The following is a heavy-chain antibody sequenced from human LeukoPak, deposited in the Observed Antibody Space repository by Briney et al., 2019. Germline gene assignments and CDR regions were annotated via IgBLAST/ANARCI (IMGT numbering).Heavy chain of an antibody. Sequence: KPSETLSLTCAVYGGSFSGYYWSWIRQPPGKGLEWIGEINHSGSTNYNPSLKSRVTISVDTSKNQFSLKLSSVTTADTAVYYCARDLDFDYWGQRTLVTVSS. CDR3: ARDLDFDY. V-gene: IGHV4-34*01. CDR1: GGSFSGYY. J-gene: IGHJ4*02. CDR2: INHSGST.